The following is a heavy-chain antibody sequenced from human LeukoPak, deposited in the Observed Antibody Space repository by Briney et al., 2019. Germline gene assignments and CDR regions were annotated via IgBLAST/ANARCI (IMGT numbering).Heavy chain of an antibody. Sequence: PEASVKVSCKASGGTFSSYAISWVRQAPGQGLEWMGGIIPIFGTANYAQKFQGRVTITADESTSTAYMELSSLRSEDTAVYYCARGPVAAAGSGAFDIWGQGTMVTVSS. D-gene: IGHD6-13*01. CDR2: IIPIFGTA. J-gene: IGHJ3*02. CDR3: ARGPVAAAGSGAFDI. V-gene: IGHV1-69*13. CDR1: GGTFSSYA.